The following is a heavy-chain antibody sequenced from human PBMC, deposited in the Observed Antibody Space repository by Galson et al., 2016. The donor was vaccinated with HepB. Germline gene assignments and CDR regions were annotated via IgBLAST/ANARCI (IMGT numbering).Heavy chain of an antibody. CDR2: IWYDGSND. CDR3: AREHPGIAAAILDY. V-gene: IGHV3-33*08. CDR1: GFSFSTYA. Sequence: SLRLSCAASGFSFSTYAMHWVRQAPGKGLEWVALIWYDGSNDYYADSVKGRFTISRDNSKNTLYLQLNSLRAEDTAVYYCAREHPGIAAAILDYWGQGTLVTVST. J-gene: IGHJ4*02. D-gene: IGHD6-25*01.